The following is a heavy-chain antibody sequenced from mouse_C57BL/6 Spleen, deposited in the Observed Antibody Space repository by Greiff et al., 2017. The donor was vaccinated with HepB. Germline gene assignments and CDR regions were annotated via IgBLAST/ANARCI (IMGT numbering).Heavy chain of an antibody. CDR3: ARSPTVVAPYFDY. J-gene: IGHJ2*01. D-gene: IGHD1-1*01. V-gene: IGHV1-72*01. Sequence: VKVVESGAELVKPGASVKLSCKASGYTFTSYWMHWVKQRPGRGLEWIGRIDPNSGGTKYNEKFKSKATLTVDKPSSTAYMQLSSLTSEDSAVYYCARSPTVVAPYFDYWGQGTTLTVSS. CDR2: IDPNSGGT. CDR1: GYTFTSYW.